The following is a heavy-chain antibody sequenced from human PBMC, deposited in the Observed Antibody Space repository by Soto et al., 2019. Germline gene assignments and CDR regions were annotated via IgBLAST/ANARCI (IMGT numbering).Heavy chain of an antibody. D-gene: IGHD6-19*01. CDR1: GFTFSSYA. J-gene: IGHJ4*02. Sequence: PGGSLRLSCAASGFTFSSYAMSWVRQAPGKGLEWASAISGSGGSTYYADSVKGRFTISRDNSKNTLYLQMNSLRAEDTAVYYCAKEGEHSSGWANFDYWGQGTLVTVSS. CDR2: ISGSGGST. V-gene: IGHV3-23*01. CDR3: AKEGEHSSGWANFDY.